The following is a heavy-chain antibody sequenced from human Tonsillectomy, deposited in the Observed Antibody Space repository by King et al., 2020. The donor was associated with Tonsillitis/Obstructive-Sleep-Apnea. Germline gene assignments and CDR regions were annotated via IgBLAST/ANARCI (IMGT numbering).Heavy chain of an antibody. CDR2: ISAYNGNT. CDR1: NYTFTSYG. J-gene: IGHJ6*03. D-gene: IGHD6-6*01. V-gene: IGHV1-18*01. CDR3: ARVVPNFEYSSSSGGTFHYYMDV. Sequence: QLVQSGPEVKKPGASVKVSCKASNYTFTSYGISWGRQAPGQGLEWMGWISAYNGNTNYAQNLQGRVTMNPDTLTSTAYMELRSLRSDDTAVYYCARVVPNFEYSSSSGGTFHYYMDVWGKGPTVTVSS.